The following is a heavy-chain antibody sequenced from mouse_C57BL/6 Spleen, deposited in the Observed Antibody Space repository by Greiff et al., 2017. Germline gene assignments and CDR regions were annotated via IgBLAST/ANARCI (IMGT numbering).Heavy chain of an antibody. CDR3: ARGLLLRYFDY. CDR2: IDPSDSYT. CDR1: GYTFTSYW. D-gene: IGHD1-1*01. V-gene: IGHV1-50*01. Sequence: QVQLQQPGAELVKPGASVKLSCKASGYTFTSYWMQWVKQRPGQGLEWIGEIDPSDSYTNYNQKFKVKATLTVDTSSSTAYMQLSSLTSEDSAVYYCARGLLLRYFDYWGQGTTLTVSS. J-gene: IGHJ2*01.